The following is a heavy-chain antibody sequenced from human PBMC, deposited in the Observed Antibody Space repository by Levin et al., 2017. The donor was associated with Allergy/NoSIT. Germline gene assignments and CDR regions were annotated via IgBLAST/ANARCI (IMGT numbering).Heavy chain of an antibody. CDR3: ARDRSDFGRSSAGMDV. CDR2: ISSMTGSTT. J-gene: IGHJ6*02. V-gene: IGHV3-48*03. D-gene: IGHD1-26*01. Sequence: GGSLRLSCAASGFTFSNYEMNWVRQAPGKGLEWISYISSMTGSTTHYADSVKGRFTISRDNAKNTLHLQMNSLRAEDAAVYYCARDRSDFGRSSAGMDVWGQGTTVTVSS. CDR1: GFTFSNYE.